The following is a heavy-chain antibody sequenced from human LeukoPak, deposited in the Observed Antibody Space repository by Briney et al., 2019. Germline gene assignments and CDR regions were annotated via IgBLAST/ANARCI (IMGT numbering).Heavy chain of an antibody. CDR1: GASTSTHH. CDR2: IFYSGST. CDR3: ARIEDSNVRFDY. V-gene: IGHV4-59*11. Sequence: PSETLSLTCTVSGASTSTHHWSWIRQPPGKGLEWIGYIFYSGSTNYTPSLKSRVTISVDTSKNQFSLKLSSVTAADTAVYYCARIEDSNVRFDYWGQGTLVTVSS. D-gene: IGHD4-11*01. J-gene: IGHJ4*02.